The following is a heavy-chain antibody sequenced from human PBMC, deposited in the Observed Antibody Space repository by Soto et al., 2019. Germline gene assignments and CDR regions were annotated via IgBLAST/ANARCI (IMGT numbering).Heavy chain of an antibody. CDR2: IYYSGST. Sequence: QVQLQESGPGLLKPSETLSLTCTVSGGSISSYYWSWIRQPPGKGLEWIGYIYYSGSTNYNPSLKSRVTISVDTSKNQFSRKLSSVTAADTAVYYCARGSAAIMVDWGQGTLVTVSS. CDR3: ARGSAAIMVD. V-gene: IGHV4-59*01. D-gene: IGHD2-2*01. J-gene: IGHJ4*02. CDR1: GGSISSYY.